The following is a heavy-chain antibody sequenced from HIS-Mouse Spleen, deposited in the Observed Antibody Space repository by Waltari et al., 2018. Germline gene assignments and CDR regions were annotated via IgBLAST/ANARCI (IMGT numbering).Heavy chain of an antibody. CDR2: ISYDGSNK. Sequence: QVQLVESGGGGVQPGRSLRLSCAASGSTFSSYGMHWVRQAPGKGLEWVAVISYDGSNKYYADSVKGRFTISRDNSKNTLYLQMNSLRAEDTAVYYCAKDRNYFDYWGQGTLVTVSS. CDR3: AKDRNYFDY. J-gene: IGHJ4*02. V-gene: IGHV3-30*18. CDR1: GSTFSSYG.